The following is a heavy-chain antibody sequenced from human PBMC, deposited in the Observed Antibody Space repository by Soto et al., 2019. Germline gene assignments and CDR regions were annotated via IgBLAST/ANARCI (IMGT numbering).Heavy chain of an antibody. D-gene: IGHD3-10*01. J-gene: IGHJ5*02. CDR1: GDSMGSGDYY. CDR2: IYYIGTT. CDR3: SRGSTYYGFLT. V-gene: IGHV4-30-4*01. Sequence: QVQLQESGPGLVKPSQTLSLTCTVSGDSMGSGDYYWTWIRQPPGKGLEWIGYIYYIGTTFYNPSLERRVNLSIDTSKNHFSLRLTSVTAADTAVYYCSRGSTYYGFLTWCQGTLVTVSS.